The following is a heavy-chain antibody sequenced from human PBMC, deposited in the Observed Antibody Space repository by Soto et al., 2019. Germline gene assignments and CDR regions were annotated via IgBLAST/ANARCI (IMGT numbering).Heavy chain of an antibody. CDR1: GYSFTGYY. J-gene: IGHJ6*02. V-gene: IGHV1-2*02. CDR3: AREAGTIGNYYYGMDV. Sequence: QVQLVQSGAEVKKPGASVRVSCKASGYSFTGYYVHWVRLAPGQGLEWMGWINPNSGGTNHAQKFQGRVNMARDTSISTAYMEVTRLTSHDTAVYFCAREAGTIGNYYYGMDVWGQGTTVTVS. D-gene: IGHD1-7*01. CDR2: INPNSGGT.